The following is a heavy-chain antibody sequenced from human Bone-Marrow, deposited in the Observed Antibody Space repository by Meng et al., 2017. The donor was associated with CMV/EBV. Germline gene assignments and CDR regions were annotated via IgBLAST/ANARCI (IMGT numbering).Heavy chain of an antibody. CDR2: IKQGGSEK. CDR1: GCTFSSYW. V-gene: IGHV3-7*01. D-gene: IGHD1-26*01. CDR3: ARDVKDDYSPGFRTPGVGWFDP. Sequence: GGSLRLTCAASGCTFSSYWMSWIRQAPGKGLEWVANIKQGGSEKYYVDSVRGRFTISRDNSRKSLYLQITSMRAEDSAVYYCARDVKDDYSPGFRTPGVGWFDPWGQGTLVTVSS. J-gene: IGHJ5*02.